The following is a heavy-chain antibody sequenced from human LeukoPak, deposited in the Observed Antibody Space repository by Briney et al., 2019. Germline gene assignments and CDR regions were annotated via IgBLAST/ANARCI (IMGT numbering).Heavy chain of an antibody. D-gene: IGHD5-18*01. Sequence: GFLRLSFAAFGFNLNSYSMKWVRQAPGEGMEWFSSISSSSSSIYCADSVKGRFTISRDNAKNSLYLQMNSLRAEDTAVYYYARASGDIVETATMGSYWGQGTLVTVSS. J-gene: IGHJ4*02. CDR3: ARASGDIVETATMGSY. CDR2: ISSSSSSI. CDR1: GFNLNSYS. V-gene: IGHV3-21*01.